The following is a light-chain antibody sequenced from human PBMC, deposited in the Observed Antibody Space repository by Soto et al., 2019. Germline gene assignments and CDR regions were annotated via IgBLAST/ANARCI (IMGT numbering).Light chain of an antibody. CDR1: SSDIGGYKY. CDR2: EVS. J-gene: IGLJ3*02. CDR3: NSYTSSSTWV. Sequence: QSALTQPASVSGSPGTSITISCTGTSSDIGGYKYVSWYQQHPGKAPKLIIYEVSDRPSGVSNRFSGSKSGNTASLTISGLQAEDEADYYCNSYTSSSTWVFGGGTKLTVL. V-gene: IGLV2-14*01.